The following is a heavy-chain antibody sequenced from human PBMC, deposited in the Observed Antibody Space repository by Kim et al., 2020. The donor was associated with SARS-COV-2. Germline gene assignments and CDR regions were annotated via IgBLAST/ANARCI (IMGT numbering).Heavy chain of an antibody. V-gene: IGHV1-69*02. D-gene: IGHD3-10*01. CDR2: IIPILGIA. CDR1: GGTFSSYT. J-gene: IGHJ6*02. CDR3: ARGGGTYGSGSDYYYYYGMDV. Sequence: SVKVSCKASGGTFSSYTISWVRQAPGQGLEWMGRIIPILGIANYAQKFQGRVTITADKSTSTAYMELSSLRSEDTAVYYCARGGGTYGSGSDYYYYYGMDVWGQGTTVTVSS.